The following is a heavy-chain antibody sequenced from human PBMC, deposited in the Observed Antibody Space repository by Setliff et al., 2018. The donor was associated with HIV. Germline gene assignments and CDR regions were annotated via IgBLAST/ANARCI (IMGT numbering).Heavy chain of an antibody. Sequence: SETLSLTCTVSGDSISSFYWSWIRQAPGKGLEWIGYIYYSGSTTYNPSLKSRVTISVDTSKSQFSLKLSSVTAADTAMYYCAREDGVFAFDIWGQGTMVTVSS. CDR2: IYYSGST. D-gene: IGHD6-13*01. V-gene: IGHV4-59*01. CDR1: GDSISSFY. CDR3: AREDGVFAFDI. J-gene: IGHJ3*02.